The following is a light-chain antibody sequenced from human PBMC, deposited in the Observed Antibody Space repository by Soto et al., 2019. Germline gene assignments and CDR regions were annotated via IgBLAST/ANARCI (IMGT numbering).Light chain of an antibody. V-gene: IGLV1-51*01. CDR1: SSNIGNNY. CDR3: ASWDSSLSVVV. J-gene: IGLJ2*01. CDR2: DND. Sequence: QSALTQPPSVSAAPGQKVTISCSGSSSNIGNNYVSWYQQLPGAAPKLLIDDNDKRPSGIPDRFSGSKSGTSATLGITGLQTGDEAYYFCASWDSSLSVVVFGGGTKLTVL.